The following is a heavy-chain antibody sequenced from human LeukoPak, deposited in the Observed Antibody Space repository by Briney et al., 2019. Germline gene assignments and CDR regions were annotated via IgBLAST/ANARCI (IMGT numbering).Heavy chain of an antibody. Sequence: PGGSLRLSCAASGFTFGSYVMSWVRQAPGKGPEWVSAISGDGGTYYADSVKGRFTISRGNSKNTLYLQMNSLGGEDTALYYCAGYCGAASCYSGFDYWGQGTLVTVAS. J-gene: IGHJ4*02. CDR1: GFTFGSYV. V-gene: IGHV3-23*01. D-gene: IGHD2-15*01. CDR2: ISGDGGT. CDR3: AGYCGAASCYSGFDY.